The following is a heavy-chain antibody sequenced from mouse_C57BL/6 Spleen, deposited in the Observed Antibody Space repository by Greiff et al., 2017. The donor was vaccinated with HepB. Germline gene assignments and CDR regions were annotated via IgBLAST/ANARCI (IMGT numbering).Heavy chain of an antibody. V-gene: IGHV6-3*01. D-gene: IGHD2-2*01. J-gene: IGHJ2*01. CDR3: TYGYDGAYFDY. Sequence: EVQRVESGGGLVQPGGSMKLSCVASGFTFSNYWMNWVRQSPEKGLEWVAQIRLKSDNYATHYAESVKGRFTISRDDSKSSVYLQMNNLRAEDTGIYCCTYGYDGAYFDYWGQGTTLTVSS. CDR1: GFTFSNYW. CDR2: IRLKSDNYAT.